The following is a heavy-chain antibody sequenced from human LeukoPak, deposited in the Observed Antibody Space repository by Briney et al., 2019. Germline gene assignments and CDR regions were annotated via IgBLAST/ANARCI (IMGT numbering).Heavy chain of an antibody. CDR2: INPNSGGT. V-gene: IGHV1-2*02. CDR3: ARDGGRNWNYAWFDP. CDR1: GYTFTGYY. Sequence: ASVKVSCKASGYTFTGYYMHWVRQAPGQGLEWMGWINPNSGGTNYAQKFQGRVTMTRDTSIGTAYMELSRLRSDDTAVYYCARDGGRNWNYAWFDPWGQGTLVTVSS. J-gene: IGHJ5*02. D-gene: IGHD1-7*01.